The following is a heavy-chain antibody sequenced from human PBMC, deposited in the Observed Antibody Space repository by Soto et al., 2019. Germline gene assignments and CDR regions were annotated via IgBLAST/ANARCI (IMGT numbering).Heavy chain of an antibody. J-gene: IGHJ4*02. D-gene: IGHD3-10*01. Sequence: SETLSLTCTVSGGSISSGGYYWCWIRQHPGKGLEWIGYIYYSGSTYYNPSLKSRVTISVDTSKNQFSLKLSSVTAADTAVYYCARDGMVRGVSNFDYWGQGTLVTVSS. CDR1: GGSISSGGYY. CDR2: IYYSGST. V-gene: IGHV4-31*03. CDR3: ARDGMVRGVSNFDY.